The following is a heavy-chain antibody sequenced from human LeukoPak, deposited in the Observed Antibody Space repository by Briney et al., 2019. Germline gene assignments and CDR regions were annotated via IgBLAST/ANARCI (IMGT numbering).Heavy chain of an antibody. CDR2: INSEGTGT. CDR1: GITLSNYW. Sequence: PGGSLRLSCAASGITLSNYWMHWVRQAPGKGLVWVSRINSEGTGTSYADSVKGRFTVSRDNAKNTPYLQMSSLRAEDTAVYYCGSVFDYWGQGALVTVSS. J-gene: IGHJ4*02. V-gene: IGHV3-74*01. CDR3: GSVFDY.